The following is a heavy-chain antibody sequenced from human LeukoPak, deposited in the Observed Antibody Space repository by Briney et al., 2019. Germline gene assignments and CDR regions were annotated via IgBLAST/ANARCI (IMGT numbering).Heavy chain of an antibody. J-gene: IGHJ4*02. Sequence: GGSLRLSCAASGFTFSSYGMHWVRQAPGKGLEWVAFIRYDGSNKYYADSVKGRFTISRDNSKNTLYLQMNSLRAEDTAVYYCAKGLWDIVVVPAASPYSLDYWGQGTLVTVSS. CDR1: GFTFSSYG. V-gene: IGHV3-30*02. D-gene: IGHD2-2*01. CDR2: IRYDGSNK. CDR3: AKGLWDIVVVPAASPYSLDY.